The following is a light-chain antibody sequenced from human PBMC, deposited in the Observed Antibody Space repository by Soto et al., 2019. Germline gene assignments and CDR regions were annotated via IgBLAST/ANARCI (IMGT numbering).Light chain of an antibody. Sequence: IVLTQSPGTLSLSPGERATLSCRASQSVSSSYLAWYQQKPGQAPRLLIYGASSRATGIPDRFSGSGSGTDFTLTISRLEPEDFAVDYCQQYGSSPQTFGQGTKVDIK. CDR1: QSVSSSY. CDR3: QQYGSSPQT. V-gene: IGKV3-20*01. CDR2: GAS. J-gene: IGKJ1*01.